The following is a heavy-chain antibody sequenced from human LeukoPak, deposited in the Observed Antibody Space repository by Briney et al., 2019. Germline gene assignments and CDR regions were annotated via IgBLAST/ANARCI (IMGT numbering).Heavy chain of an antibody. CDR3: AREYYYGSGNYYNRIDY. Sequence: ASVKVSCKASGYTFTGYYMHWVRQAPGQGLEWMGWINPNSGGTNYAQKFQGRVTMTRDTSISTAYMELSRLRSDDTAVYYCAREYYYGSGNYYNRIDYWGQGTLVTVSS. V-gene: IGHV1-2*02. CDR2: INPNSGGT. J-gene: IGHJ4*02. D-gene: IGHD3-10*01. CDR1: GYTFTGYY.